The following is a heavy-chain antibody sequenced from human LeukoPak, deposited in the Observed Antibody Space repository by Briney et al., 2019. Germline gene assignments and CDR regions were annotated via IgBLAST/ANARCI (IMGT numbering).Heavy chain of an antibody. CDR1: GFTFSSYT. D-gene: IGHD5-18*01. V-gene: IGHV3-21*01. CDR3: AKDQKRGYSYGYLFYYYMDV. Sequence: PGGSLRLSCAVSGFTFSSYTMNWVRQAPGKGLEWVSSISSSSSYIYYADSVKGRFTISRDNSKNTLYLQMNSQRAEDTAVYYCAKDQKRGYSYGYLFYYYMDVWGKGTTVTISS. CDR2: ISSSSSYI. J-gene: IGHJ6*03.